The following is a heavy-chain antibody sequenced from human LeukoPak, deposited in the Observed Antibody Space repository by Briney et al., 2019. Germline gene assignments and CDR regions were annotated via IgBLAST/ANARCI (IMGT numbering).Heavy chain of an antibody. CDR1: GFTFSSYA. Sequence: PGGSLRLSCAASGFTFSSYAMSWVRQAPGKGLEWVSSISSSSSYIYYADSVKGRFTISRDNAKNSLHLQMNSLRAEDTAVYYCARSGYPFYGMDVWGQGTTVTVSS. CDR3: ARSGYPFYGMDV. CDR2: ISSSSSYI. D-gene: IGHD6-25*01. V-gene: IGHV3-21*01. J-gene: IGHJ6*02.